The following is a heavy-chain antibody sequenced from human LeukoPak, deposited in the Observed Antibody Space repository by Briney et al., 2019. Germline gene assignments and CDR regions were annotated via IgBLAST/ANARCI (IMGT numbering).Heavy chain of an antibody. CDR1: GFTFSDYY. D-gene: IGHD2-15*01. Sequence: GGSLRLSCAASGFTFSDYYMSWIRQAPGKGLEWVSYISSSGSTIYYADSVKGRFTISGDNAKNSLYLQMNSLRAEDTAVYYCTGYCSGGSCFTAGYWGQGTLVTASS. J-gene: IGHJ4*02. V-gene: IGHV3-11*01. CDR3: TGYCSGGSCFTAGY. CDR2: ISSSGSTI.